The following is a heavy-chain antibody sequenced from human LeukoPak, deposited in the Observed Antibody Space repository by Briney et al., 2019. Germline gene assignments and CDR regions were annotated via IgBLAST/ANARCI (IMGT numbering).Heavy chain of an antibody. Sequence: PSETLSLTCTVSGASISSYYWSWIRQPPGKGLEWIGYIYYSGRTNYNPSLKSRVTISVDTSKNQFSLQLRSVNDADTAVYYCARGQEGDYWGQGTLVTVSS. J-gene: IGHJ4*02. CDR2: IYYSGRT. CDR1: GASISSYY. V-gene: IGHV4-59*01. CDR3: ARGQEGDY.